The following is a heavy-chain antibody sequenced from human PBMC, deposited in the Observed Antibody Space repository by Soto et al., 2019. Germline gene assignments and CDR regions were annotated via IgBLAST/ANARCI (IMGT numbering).Heavy chain of an antibody. CDR2: IYYSGIT. Sequence: SETLSLTCTVSGGSVSSGSYYWSWIRQPPGKGLEWIGYIYYSGITDYNPSLKSRVTISVDTSKNQFSLKLSSVTAADTAVYYCARDYASRIGGSGNGFDYWGQGTLVTVSS. J-gene: IGHJ4*02. CDR3: ARDYASRIGGSGNGFDY. CDR1: GGSVSSGSYY. D-gene: IGHD1-26*01. V-gene: IGHV4-61*01.